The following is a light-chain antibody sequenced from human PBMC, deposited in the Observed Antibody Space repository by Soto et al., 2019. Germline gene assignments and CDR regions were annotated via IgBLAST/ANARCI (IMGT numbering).Light chain of an antibody. Sequence: QSALTQPASVSGSPGQSISISCTGTNTDVGGHHYVSWYQQHPGKAPKLLIYEVTNRPSGVSNRFSGSKSANTASLTISGLQAEDAAAYYCSSYTTSSIWLFGGGTKLTVL. CDR1: NTDVGGHHY. CDR3: SSYTTSSIWL. V-gene: IGLV2-14*01. J-gene: IGLJ3*02. CDR2: EVT.